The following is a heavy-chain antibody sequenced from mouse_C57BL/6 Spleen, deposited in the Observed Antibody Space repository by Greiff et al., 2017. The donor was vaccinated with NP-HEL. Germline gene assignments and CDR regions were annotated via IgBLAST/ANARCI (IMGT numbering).Heavy chain of an antibody. D-gene: IGHD1-1*01. CDR1: GYSFTDYN. J-gene: IGHJ2*01. CDR2: INPNYGTT. CDR3: AIGDYYGSSHYFDY. V-gene: IGHV1-39*01. Sequence: EVKLMESGPELVKPGASVKISCKASGYSFTDYNMNWVKQSNGKSLEWIGVINPNYGTTSYNQKFKGKATLTVDQSSSTAYMQLNSLTSEDSAVYYCAIGDYYGSSHYFDYWGQGTTLTVSS.